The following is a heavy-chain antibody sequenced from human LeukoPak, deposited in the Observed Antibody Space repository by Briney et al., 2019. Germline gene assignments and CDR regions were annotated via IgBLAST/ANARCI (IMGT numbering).Heavy chain of an antibody. CDR3: ARASREEQLVPAFDY. CDR1: GYTFTDHF. CDR2: INPYSGGT. J-gene: IGHJ4*02. V-gene: IGHV1-2*02. D-gene: IGHD6-13*01. Sequence: GASVKVSCKASGYTFTDHFLHWVRQAPGQGLEWMGWINPYSGGTSYAQNFQGRLTMTRDTSTNTAYMDLSGLRSDDTALYYCARASREEQLVPAFDYWGPETLVTVSS.